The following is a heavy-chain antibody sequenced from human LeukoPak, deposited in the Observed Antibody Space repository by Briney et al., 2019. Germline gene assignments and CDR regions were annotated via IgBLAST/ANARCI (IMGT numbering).Heavy chain of an antibody. Sequence: PSETLSLTCTVSGASVNSGRYYWVWIRQPPGKGLEWIGNIYYSGSTYYNPSLKSQVIIAIDTSKNQFSLRLHSVTAADTAVYYCARGAVVLAYCGGDCYRTARFNWFDPWGQGTLVTVSS. V-gene: IGHV4-39*01. D-gene: IGHD2-21*02. CDR3: ARGAVVLAYCGGDCYRTARFNWFDP. CDR2: IYYSGST. J-gene: IGHJ5*02. CDR1: GASVNSGRYY.